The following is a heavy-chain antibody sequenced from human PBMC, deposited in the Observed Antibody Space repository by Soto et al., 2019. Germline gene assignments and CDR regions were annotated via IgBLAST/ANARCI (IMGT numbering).Heavy chain of an antibody. CDR3: ARVNYSDYSYIDY. D-gene: IGHD4-17*01. CDR2: ISSSSSYI. J-gene: IGHJ4*02. CDR1: GFTFSSYS. Sequence: PGGSLRLSCAASGFTFSSYSMNWVRQAPGKGLEWVSSISSSSSYIYYADSVKGRFTISRDNAKNSLYLQVNSLRAEDTAVYYCARVNYSDYSYIDYWGQGTLVTVSS. V-gene: IGHV3-21*01.